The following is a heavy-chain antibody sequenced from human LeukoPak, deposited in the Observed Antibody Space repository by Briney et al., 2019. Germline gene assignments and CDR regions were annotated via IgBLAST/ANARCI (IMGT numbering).Heavy chain of an antibody. J-gene: IGHJ6*02. CDR3: ARSQYGSGSYYKDYYGMDV. D-gene: IGHD3-10*01. CDR1: GFTVSSNC. Sequence: GGSLRLSCAASGFTVSSNCMSWVRQAPGKGLEWVSVIYSGGSTYYADSVKGRFTISRDNSKNTLYLQMNSLRAEDTAVYYCARSQYGSGSYYKDYYGMDVWGQGTTVTVSS. CDR2: IYSGGST. V-gene: IGHV3-66*02.